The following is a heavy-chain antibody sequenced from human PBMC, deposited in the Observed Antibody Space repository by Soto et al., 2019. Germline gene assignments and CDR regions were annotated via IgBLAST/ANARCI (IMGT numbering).Heavy chain of an antibody. CDR1: GYSFTSYW. V-gene: IGHV5-51*01. Sequence: GESLKISCKGSGYSFTSYWIGWVRQMPGKGLEWMGIIYPGDSDTRYSPSFQGQVTISADQSISTAYLQWSSLKASDTAMYYCARHGGAHYLSRGYHYALDYWGQGTPVTVSS. CDR3: ARHGGAHYLSRGYHYALDY. CDR2: IYPGDSDT. D-gene: IGHD3-22*01. J-gene: IGHJ4*02.